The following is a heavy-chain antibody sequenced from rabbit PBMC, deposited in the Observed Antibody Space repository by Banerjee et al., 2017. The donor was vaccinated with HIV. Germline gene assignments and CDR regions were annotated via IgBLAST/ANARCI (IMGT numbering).Heavy chain of an antibody. CDR1: GFSFSSSYY. CDR2: IDTGSRGYT. D-gene: IGHD2-1*01. CDR3: ASHSYDDYGDFLGLDYFNL. V-gene: IGHV1S45*01. J-gene: IGHJ4*01. Sequence: QEQLEESGGDLVKPEGSLTLTCTASGFSFSSSYYMCWVRQAPGKGLEWIACIDTGSRGYTWYASWAKGRFTISKTSSTTVTLQMTSMTGADTDTYFCASHSYDDYGDFLGLDYFNLWGPGTLVTVS.